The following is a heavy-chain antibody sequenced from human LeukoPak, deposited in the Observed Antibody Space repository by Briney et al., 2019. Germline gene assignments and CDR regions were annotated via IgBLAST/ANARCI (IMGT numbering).Heavy chain of an antibody. D-gene: IGHD3-10*01. CDR1: GGTFSSYA. V-gene: IGHV1-69*13. CDR2: IIPMFGTP. Sequence: SVKVSCKASGGTFSSYAINWVRQAPGQGLEWMGGIIPMFGTPNYAQNFQGTVTITADESTSTAYMELSSLRSDDTALYYCATTPGKIWFGELSRWGQGTLVTVSS. CDR3: ATTPGKIWFGELSR. J-gene: IGHJ4*02.